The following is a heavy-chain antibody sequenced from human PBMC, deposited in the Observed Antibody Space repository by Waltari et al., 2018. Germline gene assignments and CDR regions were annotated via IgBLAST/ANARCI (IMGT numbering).Heavy chain of an antibody. J-gene: IGHJ6*02. CDR3: ARHEWTTVVDFGMDV. CDR2: IYPGDSDT. V-gene: IGHV5-51*01. Sequence: EVQLVQSGAEVKKPGESLKISCQASGFLFTISRFGWVRQLPGKGLGWMGIIYPGDSDTRYSPSFQGQVIISADKSINTAYLQWSSLKASDTAKYYCARHEWTTVVDFGMDVWGQGTTVTVSS. D-gene: IGHD4-4*01. CDR1: GFLFTISR.